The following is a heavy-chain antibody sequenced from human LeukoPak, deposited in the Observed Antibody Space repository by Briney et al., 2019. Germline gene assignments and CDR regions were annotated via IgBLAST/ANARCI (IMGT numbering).Heavy chain of an antibody. J-gene: IGHJ4*02. D-gene: IGHD3-22*01. CDR3: AKDSHPTYYYDSSGYSVGYYDY. CDR2: ISYDGSNK. V-gene: IGHV3-30*18. Sequence: GGSLRLSCAASGFTFSSYGMHWVRQAPGKGLEWVAVISYDGSNKYYADSVKGRFTIPRGNSKNTLYLQMNSLRAEDTAVYYCAKDSHPTYYYDSSGYSVGYYDYWGQGTLVTVSS. CDR1: GFTFSSYG.